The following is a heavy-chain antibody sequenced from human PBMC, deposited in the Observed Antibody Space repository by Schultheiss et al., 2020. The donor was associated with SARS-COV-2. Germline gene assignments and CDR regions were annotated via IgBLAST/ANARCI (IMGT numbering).Heavy chain of an antibody. CDR2: ISGSSTYT. J-gene: IGHJ5*02. CDR3: AKVSSSGWYASAWFDP. V-gene: IGHV3-11*05. Sequence: GESLKISCAASGFTVSSNYMSWVRQAPGKGLEWVSYISGSSTYTNFADSVKGRFTISRDNSKNTLYLQMNSLRAEDTAVYYCAKVSSSGWYASAWFDPWGQGTLVTVSS. D-gene: IGHD6-19*01. CDR1: GFTVSSNY.